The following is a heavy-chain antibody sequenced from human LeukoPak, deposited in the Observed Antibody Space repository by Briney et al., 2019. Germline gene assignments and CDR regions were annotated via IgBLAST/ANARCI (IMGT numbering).Heavy chain of an antibody. CDR3: ARVVYCSGGSCQIFAFDI. D-gene: IGHD2-15*01. CDR2: ISSTGSTI. V-gene: IGHV3-11*01. CDR1: GFTFSDYY. J-gene: IGHJ3*02. Sequence: GGSLRLSCAASGFTFSDYYMGWIRQAPGKGLEWVSYISSTGSTIFYADSVKGRFIISRDNAKNSLYLQMNSLRAEDTAVYYCARVVYCSGGSCQIFAFDIWGQGTMVTVSS.